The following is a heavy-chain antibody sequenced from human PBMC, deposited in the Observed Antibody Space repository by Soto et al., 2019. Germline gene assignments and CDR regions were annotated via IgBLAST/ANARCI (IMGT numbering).Heavy chain of an antibody. CDR2: ISGSGGST. D-gene: IGHD6-6*01. Sequence: GGSLRLSCAASGFTFSSYAMSWVRQAPGKGLEWVSAISGSGGSTYYADSVKGRFTISRDNSKNTLYLQMNSLRAEDTAVYYCASLSSSSDSFDYYYYGMDVWGQGTTVTVSS. CDR3: ASLSSSSDSFDYYYYGMDV. CDR1: GFTFSSYA. V-gene: IGHV3-23*01. J-gene: IGHJ6*02.